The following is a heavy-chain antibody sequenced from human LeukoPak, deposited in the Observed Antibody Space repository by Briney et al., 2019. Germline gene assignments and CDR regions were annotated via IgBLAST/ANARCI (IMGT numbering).Heavy chain of an antibody. Sequence: GGSLRLSCAASGFTFSSYAMSWVRQAPGKGLEWVSSISDSDGSTYYADSVKGRFTISRDNSKNTLYLQMNSLRAEDTAVYYCAREKEYYYGSGSNWGQGTLVTVSS. V-gene: IGHV3-23*01. D-gene: IGHD3-10*01. J-gene: IGHJ4*02. CDR1: GFTFSSYA. CDR3: AREKEYYYGSGSN. CDR2: ISDSDGST.